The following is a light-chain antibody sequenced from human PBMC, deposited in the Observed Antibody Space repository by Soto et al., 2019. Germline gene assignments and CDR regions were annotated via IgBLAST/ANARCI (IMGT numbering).Light chain of an antibody. V-gene: IGLV2-14*03. Sequence: QSALTQPASVSGSPGQSITISCTGTSSDVGAYNYVSWCQQHPGQAPKLIIYDVNNRPSGVSNRFSGSKSGNTASLTISGIQADDEAYYYCTSYTTSGTGVFGGGTKLTVL. CDR3: TSYTTSGTGV. CDR2: DVN. J-gene: IGLJ3*02. CDR1: SSDVGAYNY.